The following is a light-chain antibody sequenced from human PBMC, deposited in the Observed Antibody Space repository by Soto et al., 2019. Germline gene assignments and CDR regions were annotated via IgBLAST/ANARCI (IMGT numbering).Light chain of an antibody. V-gene: IGLV2-11*01. CDR2: DVI. Sequence: QSVLTQPRSVSGSPGQSVTISCTGTSSDVGGYNYVSWYQQHPGKAPKLTIYDVIKRPSGVPDRFSGSKSGNTASLTISGLQAEDEADYYCCSYAGSYTLVFGGGTQLTVL. J-gene: IGLJ2*01. CDR1: SSDVGGYNY. CDR3: CSYAGSYTLV.